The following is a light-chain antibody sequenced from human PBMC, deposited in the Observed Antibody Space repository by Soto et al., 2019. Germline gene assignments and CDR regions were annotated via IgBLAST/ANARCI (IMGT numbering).Light chain of an antibody. V-gene: IGKV3-15*01. CDR1: QTVSSN. CDR2: GAS. J-gene: IGKJ4*01. CDR3: QQFNDWPLT. Sequence: EIVMTQSPATLSVSPGERATLSCRASQTVSSNLAWYQQKPGQAPRILIYGASTRATGIPARFSGSGSRTEFTLTITSLQSEDFAVYYCQQFNDWPLTFGGGTKVEIK.